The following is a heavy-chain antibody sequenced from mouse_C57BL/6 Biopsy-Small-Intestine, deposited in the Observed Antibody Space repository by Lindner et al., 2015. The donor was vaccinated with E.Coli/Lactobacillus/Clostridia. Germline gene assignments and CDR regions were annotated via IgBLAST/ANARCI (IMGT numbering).Heavy chain of an antibody. CDR1: GYSFTGYF. Sequence: VQLQESGPELVKPGDSVKISCKASGYSFTGYFMNWVMQSHGKSLEWIGRINPYNGDTFYNQKFNGKATLTVDKSSNTAHMELRSLTSEDSAVYYCARSVYDYGDGAWFVYWGQGTLVTVSA. J-gene: IGHJ3*01. CDR2: INPYNGDT. CDR3: ARSVYDYGDGAWFVY. V-gene: IGHV1-20*01. D-gene: IGHD2-4*01.